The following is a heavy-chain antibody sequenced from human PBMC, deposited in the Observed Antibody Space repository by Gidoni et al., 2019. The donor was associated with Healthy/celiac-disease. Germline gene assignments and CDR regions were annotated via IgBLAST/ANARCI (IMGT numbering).Heavy chain of an antibody. V-gene: IGHV4-31*03. CDR3: ARDAYDSSGYSHFDY. Sequence: QVQLQESGPGLVKHSQTLSLTCTVTGGSISSGGYYWSWIRQHPGKGLEWIGYIYYSGSTSYNPSLKSRVTISVDTSKNQFSLKLSSVTAADTAVYYCARDAYDSSGYSHFDYWGQGTLVTVSS. CDR1: GGSISSGGYY. J-gene: IGHJ4*02. CDR2: IYYSGST. D-gene: IGHD3-22*01.